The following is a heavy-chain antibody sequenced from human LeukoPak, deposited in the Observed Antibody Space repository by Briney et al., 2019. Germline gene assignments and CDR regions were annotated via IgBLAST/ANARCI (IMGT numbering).Heavy chain of an antibody. CDR1: GYTFTGYY. CDR2: INPNSGGT. CDR3: ARAKGGSSWYYY. D-gene: IGHD6-13*01. Sequence: ASVKVSCKASGYTFTGYYMHWVRQAPGQGLEWMGWINPNSGGTNYAQKFQGRVTMTRDTSISTAYMELSRLRSDDTAVYYCARAKGGSSWYYYWGQGTLVTVSS. V-gene: IGHV1-2*02. J-gene: IGHJ4*02.